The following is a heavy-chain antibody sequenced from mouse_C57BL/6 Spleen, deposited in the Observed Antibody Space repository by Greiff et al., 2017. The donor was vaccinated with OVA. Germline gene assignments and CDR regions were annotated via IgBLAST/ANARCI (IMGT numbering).Heavy chain of an antibody. CDR3: GRSGGYYLRPYFDY. CDR1: GYTFTSYW. D-gene: IGHD2-3*01. Sequence: QVQLQQPGAELVMPGASVKLSCKASGYTFTSYWMHWVKQRPGQGLEWIGEIDPSDSYTNYNQKFKGKSTLTVDKSSSTAYMQLSSLTSEDSAVDYCGRSGGYYLRPYFDYWGQGTTLTVSS. CDR2: IDPSDSYT. V-gene: IGHV1-69*01. J-gene: IGHJ2*01.